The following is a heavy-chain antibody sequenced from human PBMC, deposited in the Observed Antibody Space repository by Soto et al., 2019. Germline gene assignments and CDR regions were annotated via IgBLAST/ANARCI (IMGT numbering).Heavy chain of an antibody. V-gene: IGHV4-30-4*01. D-gene: IGHD3-10*01. CDR1: GGSISSGDYY. Sequence: PSETLSLTCTVSGGSISSGDYYWSWIRQPPGKGLEWIGYIYYSGSTYYSPSLKSRVTISVDTSKNQFSLKLSSVTAADTAVYYCARGPRYGSGSYYGVGRPTKKGYFDYWGQGTLVTVSS. J-gene: IGHJ4*02. CDR3: ARGPRYGSGSYYGVGRPTKKGYFDY. CDR2: IYYSGST.